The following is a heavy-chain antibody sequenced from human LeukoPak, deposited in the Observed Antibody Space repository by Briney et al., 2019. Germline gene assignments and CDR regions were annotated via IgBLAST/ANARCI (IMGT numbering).Heavy chain of an antibody. J-gene: IGHJ6*03. V-gene: IGHV3-33*01. Sequence: GGSLGLSCAASGFYLGNHGMHWVRQAPGKGLEWVAIIYSDGVNKYCADSVKGRFTISRDTSKNTLSLEMESLTTEDTAVYYCARHRASVFEGYMDVWGKGATVSVSS. D-gene: IGHD2-8*01. CDR1: GFYLGNHG. CDR3: ARHRASVFEGYMDV. CDR2: IYSDGVNK.